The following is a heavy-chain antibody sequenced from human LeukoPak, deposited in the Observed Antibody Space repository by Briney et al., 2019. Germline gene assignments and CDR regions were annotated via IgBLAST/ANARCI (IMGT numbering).Heavy chain of an antibody. J-gene: IGHJ4*02. D-gene: IGHD4-23*01. CDR2: IIPIFGTA. Sequence: GASVKVSCKASGGTFSSYAISWVRQAPGQGLEWMGGIIPIFGTANYARKFQGRVTITTDESTSTAYMELSSLRSEDTAVYYCAISRYGSNSYYFDYWGQGTLITVSS. CDR1: GGTFSSYA. V-gene: IGHV1-69*05. CDR3: AISRYGSNSYYFDY.